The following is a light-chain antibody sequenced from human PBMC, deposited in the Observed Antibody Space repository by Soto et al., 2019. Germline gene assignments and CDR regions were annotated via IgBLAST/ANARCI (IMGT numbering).Light chain of an antibody. V-gene: IGKV3-11*01. CDR1: QSVSNY. CDR2: DAS. Sequence: EIVLTQSPATLSLSPGERATLSCRASQSVSNYLAWYQQKPGQAPRLLIYDASNRATGIPARFSGSGSGTDFTLNISSLEPEDFAVYYCQQRSNWPPEYTFGQGTKLEIK. J-gene: IGKJ2*01. CDR3: QQRSNWPPEYT.